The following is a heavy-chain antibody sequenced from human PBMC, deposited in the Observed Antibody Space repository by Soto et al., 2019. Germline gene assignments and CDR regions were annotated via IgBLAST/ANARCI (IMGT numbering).Heavy chain of an antibody. CDR2: IGWDSGDI. Sequence: VQLVESGGGLVQPGRSLRLSCTASGFSFEEYGMHWVRQAPGKGPEWVSGIGWDSGDIGYADSVKGRMTISRDNAKKSLYLEMNSLKTEDAALYYCAKVGGYCSTTTCYYFVLWGLGTLVTVSS. D-gene: IGHD2-2*03. CDR3: AKVGGYCSTTTCYYFVL. V-gene: IGHV3-9*01. CDR1: GFSFEEYG. J-gene: IGHJ4*02.